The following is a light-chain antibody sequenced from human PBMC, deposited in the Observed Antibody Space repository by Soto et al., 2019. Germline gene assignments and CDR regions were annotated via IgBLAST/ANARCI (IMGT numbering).Light chain of an antibody. V-gene: IGLV2-14*01. J-gene: IGLJ3*02. CDR3: SSYTIGSTPWL. CDR1: TSDVGGYNY. CDR2: EVS. Sequence: QSVLTQPASVSGSPGQSITISCAGTTSDVGGYNYVSWYQQHPATAPKLLIYEVSHRPSGVSNRFSGSKSGNTASLTISGLQADDEAHYYCSSYTIGSTPWLFGGGTQLTVL.